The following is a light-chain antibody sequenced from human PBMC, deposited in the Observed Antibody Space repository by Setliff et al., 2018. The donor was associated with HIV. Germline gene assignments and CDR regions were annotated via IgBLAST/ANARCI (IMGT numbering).Light chain of an antibody. Sequence: QSVLTQPASVSGSPGQSITISCTGTSSDVGIYNLVSWFQQHPGKAPKLMIYEVTKRPSGVSDRFSGSKSGNTASLTISGLQAEDEAEYYCCSYAGSNTLRVFGGGTKVTV. J-gene: IGLJ3*02. CDR1: SSDVGIYNL. CDR2: EVT. CDR3: CSYAGSNTLRV. V-gene: IGLV2-23*02.